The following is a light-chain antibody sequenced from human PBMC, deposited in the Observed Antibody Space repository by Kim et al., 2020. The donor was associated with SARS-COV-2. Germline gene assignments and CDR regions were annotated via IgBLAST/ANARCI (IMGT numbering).Light chain of an antibody. CDR3: NSRDTSGDHVV. CDR2: GKN. CDR1: SLRTYY. V-gene: IGLV3-19*01. J-gene: IGLJ2*01. Sequence: ALGQTVRITCQGDSLRTYYARWYQQKPGQAPTLVLYGKNKRPSGIPDRFSGSNSGNTASLTVTGAQAVDEADYYCNSRDTSGDHVVFGGGTQLTVL.